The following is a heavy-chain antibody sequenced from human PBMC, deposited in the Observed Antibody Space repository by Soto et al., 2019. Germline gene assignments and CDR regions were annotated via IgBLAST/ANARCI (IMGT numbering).Heavy chain of an antibody. CDR3: TRGITLIRGVIPPGYYYGMDV. J-gene: IGHJ6*02. V-gene: IGHV1-69*01. CDR2: FNPIFETA. Sequence: QVQLVQSGAEVKKPGSSVKVSCKASGGTFSSYAISWVRQAPGQGLEWMGGFNPIFETANYAQKFQDRVTITADESTNTAYMELSSLISEDTAVYYCTRGITLIRGVIPPGYYYGMDVWGQGTTVAVSS. CDR1: GGTFSSYA. D-gene: IGHD3-10*01.